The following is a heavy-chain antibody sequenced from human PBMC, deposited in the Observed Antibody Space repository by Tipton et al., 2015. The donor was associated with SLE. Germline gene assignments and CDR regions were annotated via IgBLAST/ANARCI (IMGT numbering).Heavy chain of an antibody. CDR2: IYYSGNT. D-gene: IGHD3-10*01. V-gene: IGHV4-59*01. CDR1: GGSISNYF. Sequence: TLSLTCTVSGGSISNYFWSWIRQPPGKGLEWIGYIYYSGNTDYNPSFKSRVTISVDTSKNQFSLKLTSVTAADTAVYYCARGRGGAYWGQGTLVTVSS. CDR3: ARGRGGAY. J-gene: IGHJ4*02.